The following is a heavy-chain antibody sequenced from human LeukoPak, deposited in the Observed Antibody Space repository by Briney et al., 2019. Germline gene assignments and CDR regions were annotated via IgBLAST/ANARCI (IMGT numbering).Heavy chain of an antibody. CDR1: GFSFSVNW. CDR3: AKEGY. J-gene: IGHJ4*02. CDR2: IKQDGSEK. V-gene: IGHV3-7*01. Sequence: PGGPLRLSCAASGFSFSVNWMSWVRQAPGKGPEWVASIKQDGSEKYYVDSVSGRFTISRDNAKNSLYLQMNSLRAEDTAVYYCAKEGYWGQGTLVTVSS.